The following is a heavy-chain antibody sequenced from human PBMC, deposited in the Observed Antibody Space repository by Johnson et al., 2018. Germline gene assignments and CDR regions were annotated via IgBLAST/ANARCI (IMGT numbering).Heavy chain of an antibody. J-gene: IGHJ6*03. D-gene: IGHD2-2*01. CDR3: ARTYCSSTSCYLGPYYYYYMDV. V-gene: IGHV3-30*03. CDR2: ISYDGSNK. CDR1: GFTFSSYG. Sequence: HVQLVESGGGVVQPGRSLRLSCAASGFTFSSYGMHWVRQAPGKGLEWVAVISYDGSNKYYADSVKGRFTISRDNSKNTLYLQMNSLRAVEKAVYYCARTYCSSTSCYLGPYYYYYMDVWGKGTTVTVSS.